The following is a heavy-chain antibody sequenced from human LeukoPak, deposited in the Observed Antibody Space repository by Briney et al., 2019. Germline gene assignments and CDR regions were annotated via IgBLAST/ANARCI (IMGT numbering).Heavy chain of an antibody. J-gene: IGHJ3*02. CDR3: ASCVVVPTDAFDI. Sequence: SGTLSLTCAVSGGSISSSNWWSWVRQPPGKGLEWIGEIYHSGSTNYNPSLKSRVTISVDKSKNQFSLKLSSVTAADTAVYYCASCVVVPTDAFDIWGQGTMVTVSS. CDR2: IYHSGST. CDR1: GGSISSSNW. V-gene: IGHV4-4*02. D-gene: IGHD2-2*01.